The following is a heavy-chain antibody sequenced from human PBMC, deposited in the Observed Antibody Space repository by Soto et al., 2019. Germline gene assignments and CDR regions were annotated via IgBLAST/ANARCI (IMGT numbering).Heavy chain of an antibody. CDR1: GGSISSSSYY. D-gene: IGHD6-19*01. J-gene: IGHJ4*02. V-gene: IGHV4-39*01. CDR3: ARHESGWYTSSTYYFDY. Sequence: QLQLQESGPGLVKPSETLSLTCTVSGGSISSSSYYWGWIRQPPGKGLEWIGSIYYSGSTYYNPSLKSRVTISVDTSKNQFSLKLSSVTAADTAVYYCARHESGWYTSSTYYFDYWGQGTLVTVSS. CDR2: IYYSGST.